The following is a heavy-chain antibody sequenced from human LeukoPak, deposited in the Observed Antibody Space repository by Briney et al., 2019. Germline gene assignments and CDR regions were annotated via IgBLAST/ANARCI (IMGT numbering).Heavy chain of an antibody. V-gene: IGHV4-59*01. D-gene: IGHD1-26*01. J-gene: IGHJ4*02. CDR1: GGSISSYY. Sequence: SETLSLTCTVSGGSISSYYWSWIRQPPGKGLKRIGYIYYSGSTNYNPSLKSRVTISVDTSKNQFSLKLSSVTAADTAVYYCAREDSGSFFHRPWNYWGQGTLVTVSS. CDR2: IYYSGST. CDR3: AREDSGSFFHRPWNY.